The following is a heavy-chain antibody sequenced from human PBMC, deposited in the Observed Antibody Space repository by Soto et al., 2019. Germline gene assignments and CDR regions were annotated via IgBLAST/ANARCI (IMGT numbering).Heavy chain of an antibody. V-gene: IGHV3-23*01. CDR1: GFTFSSYA. D-gene: IGHD5-18*01. Sequence: GGSLRLSCAASGFTFSSYAMSWVRQAPGKGLEWVSAISGSGGSTYYADSVKGRFTISRDNSKNTLYLQMNSLRAKDTAVYYCAKDQAWIQLWSFDYWGQGTLVTVSS. CDR3: AKDQAWIQLWSFDY. CDR2: ISGSGGST. J-gene: IGHJ4*02.